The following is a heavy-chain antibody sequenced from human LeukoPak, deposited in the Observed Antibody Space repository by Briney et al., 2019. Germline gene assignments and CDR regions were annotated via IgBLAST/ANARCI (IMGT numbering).Heavy chain of an antibody. CDR1: GGSISSHY. V-gene: IGHV4-59*11. D-gene: IGHD3-22*01. CDR3: ARDGPPENDSTSGYWGSDNWFDP. CDR2: IYNSGST. J-gene: IGHJ5*02. Sequence: NPSETLSLTCTVSGGSISSHYWSWIRQPPGKGLEWIGYIYNSGSTNYNPSLKSRVTMSADTSKNQFSLKLSSVTAADTAVYYCARDGPPENDSTSGYWGSDNWFDPWGQGTLVTVSS.